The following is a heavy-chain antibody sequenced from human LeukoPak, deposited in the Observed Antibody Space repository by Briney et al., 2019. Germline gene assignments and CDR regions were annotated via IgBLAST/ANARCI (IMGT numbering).Heavy chain of an antibody. D-gene: IGHD3-22*01. J-gene: IGHJ1*01. CDR3: ARSVHNYYDSSGYYSAEYFQH. Sequence: GGSLRLSCAASGFTFSDYYMSWIRQAPGKGLEWVSYISSSGSTIYYADSVKGRFTISRDNAKNSLYLQMNSLRAEDTAVYYCARSVHNYYDSSGYYSAEYFQHWGQGTLVTVSS. CDR2: ISSSGSTI. V-gene: IGHV3-11*01. CDR1: GFTFSDYY.